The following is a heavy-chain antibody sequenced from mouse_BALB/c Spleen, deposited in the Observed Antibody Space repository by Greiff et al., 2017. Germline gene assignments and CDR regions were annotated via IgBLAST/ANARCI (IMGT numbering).Heavy chain of an antibody. V-gene: IGHV3-6*02. CDR3: ARYNLGNAMDY. CDR1: GYSITSGYY. J-gene: IGHJ4*01. D-gene: IGHD3-3*01. CDR2: ISYDGSN. Sequence: DVQLVESGPGLVKPSQSLSLTCSVTGYSITSGYYWNWIRQFPGNKLEWMGYISYDGSNNYNPSLKNRISITRDTSKNQFFLKLNSVTTEDTATYYCARYNLGNAMDYWGQGTSVTVSS.